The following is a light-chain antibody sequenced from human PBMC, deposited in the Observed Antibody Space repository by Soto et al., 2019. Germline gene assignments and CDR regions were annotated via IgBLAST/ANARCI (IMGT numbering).Light chain of an antibody. CDR3: QQYGS. V-gene: IGKV3-20*01. J-gene: IGKJ4*01. CDR2: GAS. CDR1: PSVSGSN. Sequence: EIVLTQSPGTLSLSPGDRATLSCRASPSVSGSNLAWYQQKPGQAPRLVIYGASSRATGIPDRFSGSGSGTDFTLTISRLEPEDFAVYYCQQYGSFGGGTKVDIK.